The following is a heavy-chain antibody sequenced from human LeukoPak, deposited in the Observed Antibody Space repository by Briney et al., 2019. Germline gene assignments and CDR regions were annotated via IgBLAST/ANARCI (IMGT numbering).Heavy chain of an antibody. CDR3: AKAGSSWYLWDYFDY. Sequence: GGSLRLSCAASGFTFSSYAMSWVRQAPGKGLEWVSAISGSGGSTYYADSVRGRFTISRDNSKNTLYLQMNSLRAEDTAVYYCAKAGSSWYLWDYFDYWGQGTLVTVSS. CDR1: GFTFSSYA. V-gene: IGHV3-23*01. J-gene: IGHJ4*02. CDR2: ISGSGGST. D-gene: IGHD6-13*01.